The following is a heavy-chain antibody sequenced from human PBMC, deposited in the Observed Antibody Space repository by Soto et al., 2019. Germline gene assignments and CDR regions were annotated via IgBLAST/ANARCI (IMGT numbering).Heavy chain of an antibody. CDR2: IYHSGST. J-gene: IGHJ6*02. CDR3: ARVSGSYYYGMDV. Sequence: SETLSLTCTVSSDSISDYYCSWFCQPPGKGLEWIGEIYHSGSTNYNPSLKSRVTISVDKSKNQFSLKLSSVTAADTAVYYCARVSGSYYYGMDVWGQGTTVTVSS. CDR1: SDSISDYY. V-gene: IGHV4-34*01. D-gene: IGHD1-26*01.